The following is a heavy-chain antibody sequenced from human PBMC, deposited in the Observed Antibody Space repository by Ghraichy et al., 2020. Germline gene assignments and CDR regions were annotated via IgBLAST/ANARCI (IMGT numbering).Heavy chain of an antibody. CDR3: ARIGADDYGDYLGQFAFDI. V-gene: IGHV3-48*02. CDR2: ISSSSTTI. CDR1: GFTFSSYS. J-gene: IGHJ3*02. D-gene: IGHD4-17*01. Sequence: GESLNISCAASGFTFSSYSMNWVRQAPGKGLEWVSFISSSSTTIYYADSVKGRFTISRDNAKNSLYLHMNSLRDEDTAVYYCARIGADDYGDYLGQFAFDIWGQGTMVTVSS.